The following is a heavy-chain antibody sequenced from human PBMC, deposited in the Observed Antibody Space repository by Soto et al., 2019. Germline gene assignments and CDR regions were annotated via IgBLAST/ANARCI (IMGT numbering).Heavy chain of an antibody. J-gene: IGHJ6*02. Sequence: PSETLSLTCTVSGGSVSSGSYYWSWIRQPPGKGLEWIGYIYYSGSTNYNPSLKSRVTISVDTSKNQFSLKLSSVTAADTAVYYCAREITIFGPPNEHDNYYYYYGMDVWGQGTTVPVSS. CDR2: IYYSGST. V-gene: IGHV4-61*01. CDR1: GGSVSSGSYY. CDR3: AREITIFGPPNEHDNYYYYYGMDV. D-gene: IGHD3-3*01.